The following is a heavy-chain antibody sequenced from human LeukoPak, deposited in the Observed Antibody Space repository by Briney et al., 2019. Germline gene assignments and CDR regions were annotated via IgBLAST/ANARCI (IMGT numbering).Heavy chain of an antibody. D-gene: IGHD2-2*01. J-gene: IGHJ4*02. CDR3: PRDAGPCSSPTRSDYLDF. CDR2: VYYNGVT. V-gene: IGHV4-59*01. CDR1: GGSISNYY. Sequence: RPSETLSLTCTVSGGSISNYYWSWIRQPPGKGLEWIGYVYYNGVTHYNPSLQSRISISVDMSKNQFSLKVTSVTAADTAVYYCPRDAGPCSSPTRSDYLDFWGQGTQLPVSS.